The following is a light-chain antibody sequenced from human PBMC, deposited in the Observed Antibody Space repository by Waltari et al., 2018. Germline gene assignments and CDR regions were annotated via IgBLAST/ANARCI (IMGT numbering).Light chain of an antibody. Sequence: DIQMTQSPSSLSASVGDRVTITCRASQSITIYLAWYQQKPGKAPKALIHRASILESGVPSRFSGGGSGTEFTLNISSLQPEDFATYYCQHDSSYPVTFGGGTKVEIK. J-gene: IGKJ4*01. CDR3: QHDSSYPVT. V-gene: IGKV1-5*03. CDR1: QSITIY. CDR2: RAS.